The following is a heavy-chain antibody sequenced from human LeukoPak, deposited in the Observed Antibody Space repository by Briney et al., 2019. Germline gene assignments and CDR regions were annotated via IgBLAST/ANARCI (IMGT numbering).Heavy chain of an antibody. CDR1: GYTFTSYG. D-gene: IGHD5-24*01. J-gene: IGHJ4*02. V-gene: IGHV1-2*02. Sequence: ASVTVSCKASGYTFTSYGINWVRQAPGQGLEWMGWINPNSGGTNYAQKFQGRVTMTRDTSISTAYMELSRLRSDDTAVYYCARDGTRRDGYNAAFDYWGQGTLVTVSS. CDR2: INPNSGGT. CDR3: ARDGTRRDGYNAAFDY.